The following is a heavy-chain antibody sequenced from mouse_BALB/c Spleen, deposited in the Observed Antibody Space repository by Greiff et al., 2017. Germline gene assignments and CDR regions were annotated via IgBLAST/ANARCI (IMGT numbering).Heavy chain of an antibody. CDR3: ARGYGNYGEYFDY. Sequence: EVQLVESGGGLVKPGGSLKLSCAASGFTFSSYAMSWVRQTPEKRLEWVATISSGGSYTYHPDNAKNTLYLQMSSLRSEDTAMYYCARGYGNYGEYFDYWGQGTTLTVSS. CDR2: ISSGGSYT. D-gene: IGHD2-10*02. V-gene: IGHV5-9-3*01. J-gene: IGHJ2*01. CDR1: GFTFSSYA.